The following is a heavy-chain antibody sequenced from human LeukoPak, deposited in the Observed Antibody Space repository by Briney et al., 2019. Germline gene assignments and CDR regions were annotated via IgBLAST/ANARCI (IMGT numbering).Heavy chain of an antibody. D-gene: IGHD3-10*01. Sequence: PSETLSLTCTVSGGSISSYYWSWIRQPPGKGLEWIGYIYYSGSTNYNPSLKSRVTISVDTSKNQFSLKLSSVTAADTAVYYCARGPSIPGVFDYWGQGTLVTVSS. J-gene: IGHJ4*02. CDR1: GGSISSYY. CDR2: IYYSGST. CDR3: ARGPSIPGVFDY. V-gene: IGHV4-59*01.